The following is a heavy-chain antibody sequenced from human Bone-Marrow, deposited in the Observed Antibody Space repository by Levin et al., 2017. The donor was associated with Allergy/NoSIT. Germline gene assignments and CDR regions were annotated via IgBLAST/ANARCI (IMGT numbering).Heavy chain of an antibody. CDR2: IGTAGDT. V-gene: IGHV3-13*01. CDR3: ARGRRMTTVTRGAFGI. CDR1: GGRGRREE. D-gene: IGHD4-17*01. J-gene: IGHJ3*02. Sequence: GGSLRLGREEGGGRGRREEREGGRKVTGKGLEWVSAIGTAGDTYYPGSVKGRFTISRENAKNSLYLQMNSLRAGDTAVYYCARGRRMTTVTRGAFGIWGQGTMVTVSS.